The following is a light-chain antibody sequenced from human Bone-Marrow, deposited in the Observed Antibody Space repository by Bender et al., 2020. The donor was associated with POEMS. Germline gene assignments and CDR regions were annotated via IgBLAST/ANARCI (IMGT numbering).Light chain of an antibody. J-gene: IGLJ3*02. Sequence: NFMLTQSHSVSESPGKTVTISCTRSSGNIAYNYVQWYQQRPGSSPTTVIYEDNKRASGVPDRFSASVDSSSNFASLTISGLKTEDEADCYCQTYNGNSWRFGGGTKLNVL. CDR2: EDN. V-gene: IGLV6-57*01. CDR1: SGNIAYNY. CDR3: QTYNGNSWR.